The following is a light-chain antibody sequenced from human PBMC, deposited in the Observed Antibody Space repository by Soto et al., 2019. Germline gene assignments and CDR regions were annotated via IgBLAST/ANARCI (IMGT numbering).Light chain of an antibody. CDR2: EVS. Sequence: QLVLTQPASVSGSPRQSITISCTGTSSDVGGFQYVSWYQQHPGKAPRLMIYEVSNRPSGVSNRFSGSKSGNTASLTISGLQAEDEADYYCSSYTTSTTVIFGGGTKVTVL. CDR1: SSDVGGFQY. CDR3: SSYTTSTTVI. J-gene: IGLJ2*01. V-gene: IGLV2-14*01.